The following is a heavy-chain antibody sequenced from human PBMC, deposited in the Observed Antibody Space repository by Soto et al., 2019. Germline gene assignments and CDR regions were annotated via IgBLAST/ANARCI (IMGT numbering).Heavy chain of an antibody. Sequence: SVKVSCKASGGTFSSYAISWVRQAPGQGLEWMGGIIPIFGTANYAQKFQGRVTITADESTSTAYMELSSLRSEDTAVYYCAGYCSSTSCYTFYYGMDVWGQGTTVTVSS. CDR2: IIPIFGTA. CDR1: GGTFSSYA. D-gene: IGHD2-2*02. V-gene: IGHV1-69*13. J-gene: IGHJ6*02. CDR3: AGYCSSTSCYTFYYGMDV.